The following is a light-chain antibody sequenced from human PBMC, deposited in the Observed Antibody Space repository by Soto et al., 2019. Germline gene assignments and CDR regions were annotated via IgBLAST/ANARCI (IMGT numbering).Light chain of an antibody. CDR2: WAS. J-gene: IGKJ4*01. CDR3: KQYYNWPPQT. Sequence: IVMTQSPDSLALSLGESATINCKSSRSLLSSSNNKNFLAWYQQKPGLPPRLLIYWASTRESGVPDRFSGSGSGTSFPLTISSLQAEDVAVYYCKQYYNWPPQTFGGVTKVEIX. CDR1: RSLLSSSNNKNF. V-gene: IGKV4-1*01.